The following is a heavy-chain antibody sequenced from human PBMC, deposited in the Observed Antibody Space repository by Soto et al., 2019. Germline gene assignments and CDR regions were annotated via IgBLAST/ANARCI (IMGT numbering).Heavy chain of an antibody. V-gene: IGHV3-30*18. CDR2: ISYDGSNK. D-gene: IGHD3-10*01. CDR1: GFTFSSYG. Sequence: QVQLVESGGGVVQPGRSLRLSCAASGFTFSSYGMHWVRQAPGKGLEWVAVISYDGSNKYYADSVKGRFTISRDNSKNTLYLQMNSLRAEDTAVYYCAKAELLWFAHMDVWGQVTTVTVSS. CDR3: AKAELLWFAHMDV. J-gene: IGHJ6*02.